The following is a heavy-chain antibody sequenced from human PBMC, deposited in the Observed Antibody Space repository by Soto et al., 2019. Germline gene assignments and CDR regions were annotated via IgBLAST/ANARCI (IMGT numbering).Heavy chain of an antibody. CDR1: GRIFSSFP. V-gene: IGHV1-69*06. CDR3: ARVGSRYAYNYVLDQ. CDR2: VISASGSV. J-gene: IGHJ1*01. D-gene: IGHD5-18*01. Sequence: QVQVVQSGAEVKKPGSSVKISCKASGRIFSSFPTSWVRQVPGQGLEWMGGVISASGSVTYAPKFQGRVTMTAVNSAGIGYMSLTSLTSADTSIDYSARVGSRYAYNYVLDQWGPWTMVTVSS.